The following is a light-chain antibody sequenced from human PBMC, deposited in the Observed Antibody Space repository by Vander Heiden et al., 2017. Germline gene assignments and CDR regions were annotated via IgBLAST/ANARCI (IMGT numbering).Light chain of an antibody. V-gene: IGKV1-27*01. CDR3: LKYDSAPRT. CDR2: GGY. J-gene: IGKJ1*01. Sequence: IKMTQSPSSLSASVGARVTITCRTSQGIANFLAWYQQKPGRAPKLLVYGGYRLQSGVPSRFSGSETGTEFTLTISSLQPEDVAIYYCLKYDSAPRTFGQGTRVELK. CDR1: QGIANF.